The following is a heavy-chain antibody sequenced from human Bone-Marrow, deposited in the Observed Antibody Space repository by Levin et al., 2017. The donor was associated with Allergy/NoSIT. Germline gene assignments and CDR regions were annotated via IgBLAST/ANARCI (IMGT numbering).Heavy chain of an antibody. J-gene: IGHJ4*02. CDR2: INHSGSA. V-gene: IGHV4-34*01. D-gene: IGHD2-15*01. Sequence: GSLRLSCAVYGGSFSGYYWTWIRQPPGKGLEWIGEINHSGSADYNPSLKSRVTISVDTSKSQFSLNLTSVTAADTAVYYCATLLGYCSATTCHDYWGQGSLVTVSS. CDR1: GGSFSGYY. CDR3: ATLLGYCSATTCHDY.